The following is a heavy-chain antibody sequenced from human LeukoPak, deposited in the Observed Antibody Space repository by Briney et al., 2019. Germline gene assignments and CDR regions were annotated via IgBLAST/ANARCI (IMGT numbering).Heavy chain of an antibody. CDR3: ARGRSGSYGWFDP. Sequence: SETLSLTCTVSGGSISSGSYYWSWIRQPAGKGLEWIGRMYTSGSTNYKPSLKSRVTISVDTSKNQFSLKLSSVIAADTAVYYCARGRSGSYGWFDPWGQGTLVTVSS. CDR1: GGSISSGSYY. V-gene: IGHV4-61*02. CDR2: MYTSGST. J-gene: IGHJ5*02. D-gene: IGHD1-26*01.